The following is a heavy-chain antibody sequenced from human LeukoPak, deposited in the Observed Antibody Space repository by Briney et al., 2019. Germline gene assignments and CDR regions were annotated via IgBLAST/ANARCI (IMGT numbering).Heavy chain of an antibody. CDR2: ISSSSSYI. Sequence: GGSLRLSCAASGFTFSSYSMNWVRQAPGKGLEWVSSISSSSSYIYYADSVKGRFTISRDNAKNSLYQQMNSLRAEDTAVYYCARALYSSSWTYDYWGQGTLVTVSS. V-gene: IGHV3-21*01. D-gene: IGHD6-13*01. CDR1: GFTFSSYS. J-gene: IGHJ4*02. CDR3: ARALYSSSWTYDY.